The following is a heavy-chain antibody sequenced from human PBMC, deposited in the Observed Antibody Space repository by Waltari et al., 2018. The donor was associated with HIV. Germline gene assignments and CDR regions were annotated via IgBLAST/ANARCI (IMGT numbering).Heavy chain of an antibody. V-gene: IGHV4-31*03. CDR3: ARDHGDSYNWFDP. CDR2: IYYSGST. CDR1: GGSISRGGYY. J-gene: IGHJ5*02. D-gene: IGHD4-17*01. Sequence: QVQLQESGPGLVKPSQTLSLTCTVSGGSISRGGYYWSWIRQHPGKGLEWIGYIYYSGSTYYNPSLKSRVTISVDTSKNQFSLKLSSVTAADTAVYYCARDHGDSYNWFDPWGQGTLVTVSS.